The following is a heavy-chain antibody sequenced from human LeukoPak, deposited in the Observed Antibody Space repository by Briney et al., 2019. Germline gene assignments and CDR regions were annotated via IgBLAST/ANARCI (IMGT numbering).Heavy chain of an antibody. CDR1: GFTVITND. Sequence: GGSLRLSCAASGFTVITNDMTWVRQAPGKGLEWVSVLYSDGNTKYADSLQGRFTISRDNSKNTLYLEMNSLSPDDTAVYYCARGVEPLAANTLAYWGQGTLVTVSS. D-gene: IGHD1-14*01. CDR3: ARGVEPLAANTLAY. CDR2: LYSDGNT. J-gene: IGHJ4*02. V-gene: IGHV3-53*01.